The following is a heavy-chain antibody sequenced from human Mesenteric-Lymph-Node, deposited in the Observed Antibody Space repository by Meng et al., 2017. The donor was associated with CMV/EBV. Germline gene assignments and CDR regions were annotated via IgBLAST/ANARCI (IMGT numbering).Heavy chain of an antibody. Sequence: GESLKISCAASGFTFGSYWMTWVRQAPGKGLEWVANIKQDGSEIYYVDSVKGRFIISRDNAKNSLYLQMNSLRAEDTAVYYCVNLEMAALGSWGQGTLVTVSS. CDR1: GFTFGSYW. D-gene: IGHD5-24*01. J-gene: IGHJ5*02. CDR3: VNLEMAALGS. CDR2: IKQDGSEI. V-gene: IGHV3-7*01.